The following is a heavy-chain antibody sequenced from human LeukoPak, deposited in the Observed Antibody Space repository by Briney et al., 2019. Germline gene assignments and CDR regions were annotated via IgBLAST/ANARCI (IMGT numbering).Heavy chain of an antibody. CDR2: IFPSSGEI. Sequence: GGSLRLSCAASGFTFSTFAMIWVRQPPGKGLEWVSSIFPSSGEIHYADSVRGRFTISRDNSKSTLSLQMNSLSGDDTSMYFCARAYGGLIDYWGQGTLVTVSS. J-gene: IGHJ4*02. V-gene: IGHV3-23*01. CDR1: GFTFSTFA. D-gene: IGHD3-16*01. CDR3: ARAYGGLIDY.